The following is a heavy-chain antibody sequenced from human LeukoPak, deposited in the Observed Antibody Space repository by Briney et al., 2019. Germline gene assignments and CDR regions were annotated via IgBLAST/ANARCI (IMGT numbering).Heavy chain of an antibody. CDR2: ISGSGSST. D-gene: IGHD6-19*01. CDR3: AKDTVAVAALFDP. Sequence: GGSLRLSCAASGFNFSNYEMSWVRQAPGKGLEWLSSISGSGSSTYYADSVKGRFTISRDNSKNTLYLQMNSLRAEDTAVYYCAKDTVAVAALFDPWGQGTLVTVSS. J-gene: IGHJ5*02. CDR1: GFNFSNYE. V-gene: IGHV3-23*01.